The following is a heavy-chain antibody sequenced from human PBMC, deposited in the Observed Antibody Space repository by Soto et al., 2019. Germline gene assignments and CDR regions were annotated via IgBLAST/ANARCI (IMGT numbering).Heavy chain of an antibody. CDR2: IIPIFGTA. CDR3: ASPTREWLPPARDDYYGMDV. J-gene: IGHJ6*02. CDR1: GGTFSSYA. D-gene: IGHD3-3*01. V-gene: IGHV1-69*06. Sequence: QVQLVQSGAEVKKPGSSVKVSCKASGGTFSSYAISWVRRAPGQGLEWMGGIIPIFGTANYAQKFQGRVTITADKSTSTAYMEMSSLRSEDTAVYYCASPTREWLPPARDDYYGMDVWGQGTTVTVSS.